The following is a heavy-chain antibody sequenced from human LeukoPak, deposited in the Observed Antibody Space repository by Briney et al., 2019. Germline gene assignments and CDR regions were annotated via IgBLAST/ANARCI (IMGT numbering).Heavy chain of an antibody. J-gene: IGHJ4*02. CDR3: ARLDYYDSSGLIDY. V-gene: IGHV4-39*01. CDR1: GGSITSRNYY. CDR2: IYDSGST. Sequence: PSETLSLTCTVSGGSITSRNYYWGWIRQPPGKGLEWIGTIYDSGSTYYNPSLKRRVTISVDTSKNQFPLKLNSVTAADTAVYYCARLDYYDSSGLIDYWGQGTLVIVSS. D-gene: IGHD3-22*01.